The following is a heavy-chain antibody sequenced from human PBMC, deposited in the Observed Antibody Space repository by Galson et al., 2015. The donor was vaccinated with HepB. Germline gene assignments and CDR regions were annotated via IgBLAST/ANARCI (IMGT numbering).Heavy chain of an antibody. CDR2: ITRVESDP. J-gene: IGHJ4*02. D-gene: IGHD3-10*01. V-gene: IGHV3-74*01. Sequence: SLRLSCAASGFTFSNYWIHWVRQTPGRGLLWVSRITRVESDPAHTASVTGRFTISRDNAKNTVYLQMNSLRAEDTGVYYCARDGGTGTPFDLWGQGTLVVVSS. CDR1: GFTFSNYW. CDR3: ARDGGTGTPFDL.